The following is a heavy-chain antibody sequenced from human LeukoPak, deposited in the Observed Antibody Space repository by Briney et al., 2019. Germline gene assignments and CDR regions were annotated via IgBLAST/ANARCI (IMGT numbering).Heavy chain of an antibody. J-gene: IGHJ4*02. CDR3: ARLLEADYFDH. CDR1: GGSFSGYY. Sequence: SETLSLTCAVYGGSFSGYYWSWIRQPPGKGLEWIGEINHSGSTNYNPSLKSRVTISVDTSKNQFSLKLSSVTAADTAVYYCARLLEADYFDHWGQGTLVTVSS. D-gene: IGHD2-15*01. V-gene: IGHV4-34*01. CDR2: INHSGST.